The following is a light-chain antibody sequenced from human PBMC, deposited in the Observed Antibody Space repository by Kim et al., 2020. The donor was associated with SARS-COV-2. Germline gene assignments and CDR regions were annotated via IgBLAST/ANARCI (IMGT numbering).Light chain of an antibody. Sequence: DIQMTQSPSALSASVGDRVTITCRASQSISRSLAWFHQKPGNPPKLLIYKASNLESGVPSRFSGSGSGTEFTLTISSLQLDDFATYYCQQYNDYPYTFGQGTKLEIK. V-gene: IGKV1-5*03. J-gene: IGKJ2*01. CDR3: QQYNDYPYT. CDR1: QSISRS. CDR2: KAS.